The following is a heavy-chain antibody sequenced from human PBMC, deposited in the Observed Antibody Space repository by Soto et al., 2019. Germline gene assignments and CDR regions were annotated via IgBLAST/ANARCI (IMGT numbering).Heavy chain of an antibody. CDR3: ARDAGGDYGMDV. D-gene: IGHD4-17*01. V-gene: IGHV3-48*02. Sequence: EVRLVESGGGLVQPGGSLRLSCVASGFSFSSYNMNWVRQAPGKGLEYISYISSNRGTIYYADSVKGRFTISRDNAKNSLYLLMNSLREEDTAVYYCARDAGGDYGMDVWGHGTTVTVSS. CDR2: ISSNRGTI. CDR1: GFSFSSYN. J-gene: IGHJ6*02.